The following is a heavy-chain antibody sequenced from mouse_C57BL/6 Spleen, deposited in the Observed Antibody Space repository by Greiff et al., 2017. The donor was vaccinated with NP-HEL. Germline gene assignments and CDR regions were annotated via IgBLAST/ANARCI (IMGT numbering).Heavy chain of an antibody. J-gene: IGHJ2*01. CDR3: AEGLTVVADY. CDR1: GFNIQDYY. CDR2: IDPEDGET. D-gene: IGHD1-1*01. V-gene: IGHV14-2*01. Sequence: VQLQQSGAELVKPGASVKLSCTASGFNIQDYYMPWVKQRTEQGLEWMGRIDPEDGETKYAPKFQGKATIAEDTTSNTAYLQLSSLTSEDTADYYWAEGLTVVADYWGQGTTLTVSS.